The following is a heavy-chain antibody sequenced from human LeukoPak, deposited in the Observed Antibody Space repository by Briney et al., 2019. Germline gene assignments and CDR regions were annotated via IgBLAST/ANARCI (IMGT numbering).Heavy chain of an antibody. CDR2: IRYDGSNK. V-gene: IGHV3-30*02. J-gene: IGHJ4*02. CDR1: GFTFSSYG. CDR3: ARSITTIVVAPGY. D-gene: IGHD3-22*01. Sequence: GGSLRLSCAASGFTFSSYGMHWVRQAPGKGLEWVAFIRYDGSNKYYADSVKGRFTISRDNSKNTLYLQMNSLRAEDTAVYYCARSITTIVVAPGYWGQGTLVTVSS.